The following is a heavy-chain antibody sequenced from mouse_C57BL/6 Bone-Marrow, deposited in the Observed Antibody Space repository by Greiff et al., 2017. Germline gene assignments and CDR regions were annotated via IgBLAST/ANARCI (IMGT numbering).Heavy chain of an antibody. CDR1: GYTFTSYW. V-gene: IGHV1-69*01. J-gene: IGHJ3*01. Sequence: QVQLQQPGAELVMPGASVKLSCKASGYTFTSYWMHWVKQRPGQGLEWIGEIDPSDSYTNYNQKFKGKSTLTVDKSSSTAYMQLRSLTSEDSAVYYCAKGLLSPFAYWGQGTLVTVSA. CDR3: AKGLLSPFAY. CDR2: IDPSDSYT. D-gene: IGHD2-3*01.